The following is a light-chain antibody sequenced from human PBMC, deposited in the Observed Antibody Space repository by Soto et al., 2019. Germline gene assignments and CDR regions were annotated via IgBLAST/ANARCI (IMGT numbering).Light chain of an antibody. Sequence: EIVLTQSPGTLSLSPGERATLSCRASQSISSGYLAWYQQKPGRAPRLLIYGASSRATGIPDRFSGSGSGTDFTLTISRLGPDDFAVYYCQQYCSSWTFGQGTKVEIK. V-gene: IGKV3-20*01. CDR2: GAS. J-gene: IGKJ1*01. CDR3: QQYCSSWT. CDR1: QSISSGY.